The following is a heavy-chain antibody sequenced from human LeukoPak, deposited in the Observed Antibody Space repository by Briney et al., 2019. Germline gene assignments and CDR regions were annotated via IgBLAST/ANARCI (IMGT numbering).Heavy chain of an antibody. CDR3: AREPFIVGATKEAFDI. V-gene: IGHV1-2*06. J-gene: IGHJ3*02. CDR1: GYTFTGYY. Sequence: AXXKVSCKASGYTFTGYYMHWVRQAPGQGLEWMGRINPNSGGTNYAQKFQGRVTMTRDTSISTAYMELSRLRSDDTAVYYCAREPFIVGATKEAFDIWGQGTMVTVSS. D-gene: IGHD1-26*01. CDR2: INPNSGGT.